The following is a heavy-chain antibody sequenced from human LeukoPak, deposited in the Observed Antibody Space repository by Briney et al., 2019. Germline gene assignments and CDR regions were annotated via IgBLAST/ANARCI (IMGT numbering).Heavy chain of an antibody. V-gene: IGHV3-64D*09. D-gene: IGHD6-6*01. Sequence: PGGPLRLSCSASGFTFSSYAMHWVRQAPGKGLEYVSVISSNGGSTYYADSVKGRFTISRDNSKNTLYLQMSSLRAEDTAVYYCVKGYSSSSLGLYYFDYWGQGTLVTVSS. CDR3: VKGYSSSSLGLYYFDY. CDR2: ISSNGGST. CDR1: GFTFSSYA. J-gene: IGHJ4*02.